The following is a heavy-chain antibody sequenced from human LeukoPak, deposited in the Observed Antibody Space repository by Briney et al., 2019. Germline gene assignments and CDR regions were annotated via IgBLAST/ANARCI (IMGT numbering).Heavy chain of an antibody. CDR1: GITLSNYG. V-gene: IGHV3-23*01. D-gene: IGHD3-22*01. Sequence: GGSLRLSCAVSGITLSNYGMSWVRQAPGKGLEWFAGISDSGGRTNYADSVKGRFTISRDNPKNTLYMQMNSLRAEDTAVYFCAKRGVVIRVILVGFHKEAYYFDSWGQGALVTVSS. J-gene: IGHJ4*02. CDR3: AKRGVVIRVILVGFHKEAYYFDS. CDR2: ISDSGGRT.